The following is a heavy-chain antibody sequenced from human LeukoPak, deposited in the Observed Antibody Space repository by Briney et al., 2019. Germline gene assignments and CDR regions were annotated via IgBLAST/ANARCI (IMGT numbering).Heavy chain of an antibody. CDR1: GYSFTTYW. J-gene: IGHJ4*02. CDR3: ATQTTVVSPIDY. V-gene: IGHV5-51*01. Sequence: HGESLKISCKGSGYSFTTYWIAWVRQLPGKGLEWMGIIYPGDSDTRFSPSFQGQVTISVDESISTAYLQWSSLKASDTAIYYCATQTTVVSPIDYWGQGTLVTVSS. D-gene: IGHD4-23*01. CDR2: IYPGDSDT.